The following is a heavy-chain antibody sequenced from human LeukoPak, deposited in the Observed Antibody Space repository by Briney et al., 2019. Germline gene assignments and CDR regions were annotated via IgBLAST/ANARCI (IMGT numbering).Heavy chain of an antibody. V-gene: IGHV4-34*01. CDR2: INHSGST. Sequence: SETLSLTCAVYGGSFSGYYWSWIRQPPGKGLEWIGEINHSGSTNYNPSLKSRVTISVDTSKNQFSLKLSSVTAADTAVYYCARGLRYCSSTSCYTRPKEATYMDVWGKGTTVTVSS. CDR3: ARGLRYCSSTSCYTRPKEATYMDV. CDR1: GGSFSGYY. D-gene: IGHD2-2*02. J-gene: IGHJ6*03.